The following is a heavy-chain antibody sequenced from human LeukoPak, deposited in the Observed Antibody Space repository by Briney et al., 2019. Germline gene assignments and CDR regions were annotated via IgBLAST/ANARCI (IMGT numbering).Heavy chain of an antibody. CDR3: AKEVRTSGRAGIFGY. J-gene: IGHJ4*02. V-gene: IGHV3-30*04. CDR1: TFTFSNSV. D-gene: IGHD2-2*01. CDR2: ISIDGNGK. Sequence: GGSLRLSCVPSTFTFSNSVMHWVRQAPGKGLEWVSGISIDGNGKYYADSVRGRITISRDNSKNTLYLEMNSLSAEDTAVYYCAKEVRTSGRAGIFGYWGQGTLVTVSS.